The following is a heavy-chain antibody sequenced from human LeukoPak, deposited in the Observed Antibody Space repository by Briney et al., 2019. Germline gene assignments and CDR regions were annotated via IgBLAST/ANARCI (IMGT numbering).Heavy chain of an antibody. Sequence: GGSLRLSCAASGFTFSAYSMNWVRQAPGKGLEWVSYISSSSSTKYHADSVKGRFTISRDNAKNSLYLQMNSLRDEDTAVYYGARDLSSPMGARRWGSDYWGQGTLVTVSS. CDR3: ARDLSSPMGARRWGSDY. CDR1: GFTFSAYS. CDR2: ISSSSSTK. V-gene: IGHV3-48*02. J-gene: IGHJ4*02. D-gene: IGHD3-16*01.